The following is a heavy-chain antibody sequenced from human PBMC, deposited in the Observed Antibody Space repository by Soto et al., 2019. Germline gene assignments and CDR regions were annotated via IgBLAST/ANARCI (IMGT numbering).Heavy chain of an antibody. J-gene: IGHJ4*02. Sequence: QVQLVQSGAEVKKPGSSVKVSCKASGGTFSSYTISWVRQAPGQGLEWMGRIIPILGIANYAQKFQGRVTITADKSTRTADMELSSLRSEDTAVYYCARFVRSYFDYWGQGTLVTVSS. CDR2: IIPILGIA. CDR1: GGTFSSYT. D-gene: IGHD2-15*01. V-gene: IGHV1-69*02. CDR3: ARFVRSYFDY.